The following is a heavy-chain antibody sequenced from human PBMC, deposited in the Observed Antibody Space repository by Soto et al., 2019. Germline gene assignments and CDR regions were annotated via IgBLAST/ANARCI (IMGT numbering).Heavy chain of an antibody. D-gene: IGHD2-8*01. V-gene: IGHV3-33*06. Sequence: QVQLVESGGGVVQPGRSLRLSCAASGFTFSSYGMHWVRQAPGKGLEWVAVIWYDGSNKYYADSVKGRFTISRDNSKNPLYLQMNSLRAEDTAVYYCAKDYLVVPPRLIDYWGQGTLVTVSS. J-gene: IGHJ4*02. CDR1: GFTFSSYG. CDR3: AKDYLVVPPRLIDY. CDR2: IWYDGSNK.